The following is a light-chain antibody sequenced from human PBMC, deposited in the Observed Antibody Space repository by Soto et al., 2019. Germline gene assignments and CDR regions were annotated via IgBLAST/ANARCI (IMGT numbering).Light chain of an antibody. CDR1: QGISSSY. V-gene: IGKV3-20*01. Sequence: ENVLTQSPGTLSLSPGERATLSCRASQGISSSYLAWYQQKAGQTPRLLIYDTSSRATGIPDRFSGSGSGTDFTLTISRLEPEDFAVYYCQQYESFPLTFGGGTKVDIK. CDR2: DTS. J-gene: IGKJ4*02. CDR3: QQYESFPLT.